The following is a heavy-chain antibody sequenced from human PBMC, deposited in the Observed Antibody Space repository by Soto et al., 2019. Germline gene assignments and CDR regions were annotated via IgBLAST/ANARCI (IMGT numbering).Heavy chain of an antibody. Sequence: EVQLVESGGGLVQPGGSLRLSCAASAFTFSSYSMNWVRQAPWKRLEWVSYISSSSSTIYYSESVKGRFTISRDNAKNSLYLQMNSLRAEDTAVYYCARDRWVGSFMVRGPKVDYWGQGTLVTVSS. CDR3: ARDRWVGSFMVRGPKVDY. CDR2: ISSSSSTI. D-gene: IGHD3-10*01. J-gene: IGHJ4*02. CDR1: AFTFSSYS. V-gene: IGHV3-48*01.